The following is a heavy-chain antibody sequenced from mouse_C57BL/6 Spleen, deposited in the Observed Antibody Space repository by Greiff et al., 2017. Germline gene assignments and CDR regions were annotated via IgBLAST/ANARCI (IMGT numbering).Heavy chain of an antibody. CDR2: IDPSDSYT. D-gene: IGHD2-3*01. CDR3: ARCSAYDGYLAWFAY. CDR1: GYTFTSYW. V-gene: IGHV1-50*01. J-gene: IGHJ3*01. Sequence: QVQLKQPGAELVKPGASVKLSCKASGYTFTSYWMQWVKQRPGQGLEWIGEIDPSDSYTNYNQKFKGKATLTVDTSSSAAYMQLSSLTSEDSAVYDCARCSAYDGYLAWFAYWGQGTLVTVSA.